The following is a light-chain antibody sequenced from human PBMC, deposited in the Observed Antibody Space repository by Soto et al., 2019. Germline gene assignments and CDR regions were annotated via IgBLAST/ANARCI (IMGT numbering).Light chain of an antibody. CDR2: EVS. CDR1: QSLLHITGETF. CDR3: MQSTQLPPT. Sequence: DVVMTQTPLSLSVAPGQPASISCKTSQSLLHITGETFLCWYLQKPAQSPQLLIYEVSTRVSGLPDGFSGRGAGTDFTLAISRVETDDVGIYYGMQSTQLPPTFGQGTRL. J-gene: IGKJ5*01. V-gene: IGKV2D-29*02.